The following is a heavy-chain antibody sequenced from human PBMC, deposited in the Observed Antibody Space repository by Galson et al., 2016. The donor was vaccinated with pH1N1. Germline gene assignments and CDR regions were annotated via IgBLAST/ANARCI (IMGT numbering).Heavy chain of an antibody. CDR3: ARDHFWGGYFDS. V-gene: IGHV3-11*01. CDR2: ISGSDTTI. Sequence: SLRLSCAASGFPFSHYYMGWIRQAPGKGLEWISYISGSDTTIYYADSVRGRFTISRDNAQNSRYLHMNSLRSEDTAVYYCARDHFWGGYFDSWGQGILVTVSS. D-gene: IGHD3-3*02. J-gene: IGHJ4*02. CDR1: GFPFSHYY.